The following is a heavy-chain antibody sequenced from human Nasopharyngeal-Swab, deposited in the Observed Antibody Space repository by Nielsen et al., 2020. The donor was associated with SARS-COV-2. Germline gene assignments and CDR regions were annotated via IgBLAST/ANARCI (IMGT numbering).Heavy chain of an antibody. Sequence: ASLKISCAASWFTVSSNFMIWVRQAPGKGLEWVSVIYSGGRTFYADSVRGLFTIPRDNSTNNLYLQMNSLRAEDTAVYYCARVRQSGSYFAFDQWGQGTLVAVSS. CDR2: IYSGGRT. V-gene: IGHV3-53*01. D-gene: IGHD1-26*01. CDR3: ARVRQSGSYFAFDQ. CDR1: WFTVSSNF. J-gene: IGHJ4*02.